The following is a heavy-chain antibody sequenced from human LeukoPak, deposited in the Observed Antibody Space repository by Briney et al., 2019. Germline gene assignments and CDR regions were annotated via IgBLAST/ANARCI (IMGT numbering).Heavy chain of an antibody. J-gene: IGHJ3*02. D-gene: IGHD2-2*01. CDR3: ANRDIVVVPAAPDHAFDI. V-gene: IGHV3-23*01. CDR1: GSTFSSYA. Sequence: GGSLRLSCAASGSTFSSYAMSWVRQAPGKGLEWVSAISGSGGSTYYADSVKGRFTISRDNSKNTLYLQMNSLRAEDTAVYYCANRDIVVVPAAPDHAFDIWGQGTMVTVSS. CDR2: ISGSGGST.